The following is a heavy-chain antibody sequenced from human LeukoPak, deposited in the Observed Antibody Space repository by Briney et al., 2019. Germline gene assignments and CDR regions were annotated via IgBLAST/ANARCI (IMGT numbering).Heavy chain of an antibody. D-gene: IGHD5-12*01. CDR3: ASCVYYRGYEDGYWFDP. Sequence: SVKVSCKASGGTFSSYAISWVRQAPGQGLEWMGRIIPILGIANYAQKFQGRVTITADKSTSTAYMELSSLRSEDTAVYFCASCVYYRGYEDGYWFDPWGQGTMVTVSS. CDR1: GGTFSSYA. CDR2: IIPILGIA. V-gene: IGHV1-69*04. J-gene: IGHJ5*02.